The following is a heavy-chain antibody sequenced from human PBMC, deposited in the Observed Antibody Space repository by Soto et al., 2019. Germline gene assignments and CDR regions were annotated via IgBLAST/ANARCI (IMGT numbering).Heavy chain of an antibody. CDR3: ANLYCSIIRCYSP. Sequence: GGSLRLSCAASGFTFSSYGMHWVRQAPGKGLEWVAVISYDGSNKYYADSVKGRLTISRDNSKNTLYLQMNSLRAEDTAVYYCANLYCSIIRCYSPWCQGTLLTVSA. CDR2: ISYDGSNK. V-gene: IGHV3-30*18. CDR1: GFTFSSYG. D-gene: IGHD2-2*01. J-gene: IGHJ5*02.